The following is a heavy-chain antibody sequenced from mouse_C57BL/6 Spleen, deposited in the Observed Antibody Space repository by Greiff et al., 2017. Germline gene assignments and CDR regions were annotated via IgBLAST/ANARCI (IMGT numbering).Heavy chain of an antibody. D-gene: IGHD1-1*01. V-gene: IGHV1-42*01. CDR3: AIRYYYGSSDAMDY. CDR2: INPSTGGT. Sequence: EVQLQESGPELVKPGASVKISCKASGYSFTGYYMNWVKQSPEKSLEWIGEINPSTGGTTYNQKFKAKATLTVDKSSSTAYMQLKSLTSEDSAVYYCAIRYYYGSSDAMDYWGQGTSVTVSS. CDR1: GYSFTGYY. J-gene: IGHJ4*01.